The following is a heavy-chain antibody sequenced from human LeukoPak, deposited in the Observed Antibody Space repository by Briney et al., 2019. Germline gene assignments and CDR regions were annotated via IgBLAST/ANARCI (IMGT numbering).Heavy chain of an antibody. D-gene: IGHD4-17*01. J-gene: IGHJ4*02. Sequence: PGGSLKLSCAASGFTFSSYSMNWVRQAPGKGLEWVSSISSSSSYINYADSVKGRFTISRDNAKNSLYLQMNSLRAEDTAVYYCARATDGDYVPYWGQGTLVTVSS. CDR3: ARATDGDYVPY. CDR2: ISSSSSYI. V-gene: IGHV3-21*01. CDR1: GFTFSSYS.